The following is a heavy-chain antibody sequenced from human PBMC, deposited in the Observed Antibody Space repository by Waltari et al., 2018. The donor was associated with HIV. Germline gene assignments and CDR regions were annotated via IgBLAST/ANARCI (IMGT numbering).Heavy chain of an antibody. CDR3: ARGMGGGSGISWGFDI. Sequence: SYAMHWVRQAPGKGLEWVAVISYDGSNKYYADSVKGRFTISRDNSKNTLYLQMNSLRAEDTAVYYCARGMGGGSGISWGFDIWGQGT. D-gene: IGHD6-19*01. CDR1: SYA. V-gene: IGHV3-30*01. J-gene: IGHJ3*02. CDR2: ISYDGSNK.